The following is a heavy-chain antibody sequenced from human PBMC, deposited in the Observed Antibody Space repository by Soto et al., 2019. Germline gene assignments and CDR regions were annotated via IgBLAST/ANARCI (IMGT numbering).Heavy chain of an antibody. CDR1: GFTFSNYA. V-gene: IGHV3-23*01. Sequence: SCAAFGFTFSNYALSWVRQDPEKGLEWVSAISDRGTNTYYADSVKGRFTISRDDSQNTVFLQMNSLRAEDTAIYYCAKTLPKSGSAPYYFTLDVWGQGTTVTVSS. CDR3: AKTLPKSGSAPYYFTLDV. CDR2: ISDRGTNT. J-gene: IGHJ6*02.